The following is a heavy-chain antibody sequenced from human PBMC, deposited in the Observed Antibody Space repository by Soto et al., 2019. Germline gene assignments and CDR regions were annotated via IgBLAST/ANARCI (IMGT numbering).Heavy chain of an antibody. Sequence: QVQLVQSGAEVKKPGASVKISCKASGYTFTSHYMHWVRQAPGQGLEWVGMINPTGGGASYEQKFQDRVTMTRETSTSTVYMELRSLRPEDTAGYFCARGSLYDREPCDYWGQGTLVTVSS. CDR1: GYTFTSHY. V-gene: IGHV1-46*03. D-gene: IGHD5-12*01. CDR2: INPTGGGA. J-gene: IGHJ4*02. CDR3: ARGSLYDREPCDY.